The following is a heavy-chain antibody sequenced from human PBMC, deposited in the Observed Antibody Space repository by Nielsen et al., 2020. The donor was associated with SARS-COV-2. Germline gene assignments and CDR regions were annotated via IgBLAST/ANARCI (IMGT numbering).Heavy chain of an antibody. V-gene: IGHV3-30-3*01. J-gene: IGHJ5*02. CDR1: GFTFSSYA. CDR3: ARDIRIVGASNWFDP. CDR2: ISYDGSNK. D-gene: IGHD1-26*01. Sequence: GGSLRLSCAASGFTFSSYAMHWVRQAPGKGLEWVAVISYDGSNKYYADSVKGRFTISRDNSKITLDLQMNSLRGEDTAVYYCARDIRIVGASNWFDPWGQGTLVSVSS.